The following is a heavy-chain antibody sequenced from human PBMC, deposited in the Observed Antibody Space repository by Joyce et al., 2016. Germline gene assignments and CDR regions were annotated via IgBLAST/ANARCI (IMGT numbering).Heavy chain of an antibody. CDR2: ISGSGGST. J-gene: IGHJ4*02. D-gene: IGHD6-13*01. Sequence: EVQLLESGGGLVQPGGSLRLSCAASGFTFSSYAMSWVRQAPGKGMEGVSAISGSGGSTYYADSVKGRFTISRDNSKNTLYVQMNSLRADDTAVYYCAKVSSTWYRYPIDYWGQGTLVTVSS. CDR3: AKVSSTWYRYPIDY. V-gene: IGHV3-23*01. CDR1: GFTFSSYA.